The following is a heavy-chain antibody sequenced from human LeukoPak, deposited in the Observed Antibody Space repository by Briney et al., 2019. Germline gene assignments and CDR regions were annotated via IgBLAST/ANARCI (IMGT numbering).Heavy chain of an antibody. CDR1: GGPISSGGNS. V-gene: IGHV4-30-4*07. Sequence: SQTLSLTCAVSGGPISSGGNSWSWIRQPPGKGLEWIGYIYYSGSTNYNPSLKSRVTISVDTSKNQFSLKLSSVTAADTAVYYCARVGSSLYYYYYYMDVWGKGTTVTVSS. CDR3: ARVGSSLYYYYYYMDV. D-gene: IGHD6-6*01. J-gene: IGHJ6*03. CDR2: IYYSGST.